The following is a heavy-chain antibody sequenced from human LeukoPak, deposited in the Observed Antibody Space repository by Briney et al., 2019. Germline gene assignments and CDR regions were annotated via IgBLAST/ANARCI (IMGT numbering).Heavy chain of an antibody. CDR1: GGSISSSSYY. V-gene: IGHV4-39*01. CDR2: IYYSGGT. D-gene: IGHD6-13*01. J-gene: IGHJ3*02. Sequence: SETLSLTCTVSGGSISSSSYYWGWIRQPPGKGLEWIGSIYYSGGTYYNPSPKSRVTISVDTSKNQFSLKLSSVTAADTAVYYCARLGKSSSWYAVDAFDIWGQGTMVTVSS. CDR3: ARLGKSSSWYAVDAFDI.